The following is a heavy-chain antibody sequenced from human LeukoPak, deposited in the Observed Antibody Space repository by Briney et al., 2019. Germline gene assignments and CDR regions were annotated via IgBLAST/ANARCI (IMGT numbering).Heavy chain of an antibody. D-gene: IGHD2-2*01. J-gene: IGHJ3*02. CDR1: GFTFSSYE. CDR2: IGSSGSTI. Sequence: PGGSLRLSCAASGFTFSSYEMNWVRQAPGKGLEWVSYIGSSGSTIYYADSVKGRFTISRDNAKNSLYLQMNSLRAEDTAVYYCASLIVVVPATMRGSGFDIWGQGTMVTVSS. V-gene: IGHV3-48*03. CDR3: ASLIVVVPATMRGSGFDI.